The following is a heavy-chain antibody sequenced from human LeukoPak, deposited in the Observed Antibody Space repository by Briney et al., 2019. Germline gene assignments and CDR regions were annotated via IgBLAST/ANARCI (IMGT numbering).Heavy chain of an antibody. Sequence: ASVKVSCKASGYTLTSYGISWVRQAPGQGLEWMGWISAYNGNTNYAQKLQGRVTMTTETSTRTAYMELRSLRADDTAVYYCARDTVRVGELLYFPLDDAFDIWGQGTMVTVSS. J-gene: IGHJ3*02. CDR1: GYTLTSYG. D-gene: IGHD3-10*01. CDR3: ARDTVRVGELLYFPLDDAFDI. CDR2: ISAYNGNT. V-gene: IGHV1-18*04.